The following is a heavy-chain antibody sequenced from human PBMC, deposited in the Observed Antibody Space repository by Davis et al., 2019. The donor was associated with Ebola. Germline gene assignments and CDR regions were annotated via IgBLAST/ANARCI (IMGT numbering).Heavy chain of an antibody. Sequence: GESLKISCAASGFTFSNAWMSWVRQAPGKGLEWVSSISVSSGYIYYEDSVKGRFTISRDNAKNSLFLQMNSLRAEDTAVYYCTRGRHSEPTYDDYWGQGTLVTVSS. V-gene: IGHV3-21*01. D-gene: IGHD2/OR15-2a*01. CDR3: TRGRHSEPTYDDY. CDR1: GFTFSNAW. J-gene: IGHJ4*02. CDR2: ISVSSGYI.